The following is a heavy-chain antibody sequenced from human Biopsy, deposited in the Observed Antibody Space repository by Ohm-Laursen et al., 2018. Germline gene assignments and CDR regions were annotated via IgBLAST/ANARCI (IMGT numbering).Heavy chain of an antibody. Sequence: SDTLSLTCPVSGGSISSGSNYWAWIRQPPGKGLEWIGSVYHSGTTYYSPSLKSRVTISVDTSKNQLSLKVTSVTAADTAAYYCARHDGNGPFALDPWGQGTLVTVSS. CDR1: GGSISSGSNY. D-gene: IGHD5-24*01. V-gene: IGHV4-39*01. CDR2: VYHSGTT. CDR3: ARHDGNGPFALDP. J-gene: IGHJ5*02.